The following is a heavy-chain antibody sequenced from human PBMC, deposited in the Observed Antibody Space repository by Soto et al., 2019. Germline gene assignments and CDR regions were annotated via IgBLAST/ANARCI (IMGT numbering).Heavy chain of an antibody. J-gene: IGHJ6*03. CDR2: IYYSGST. V-gene: IGHV4-59*08. Sequence: SETLSLTCTVSGGSISSYYWSWIRQPPGKGLEWIGYIYYSGSTNFNPSLKSRVTISVDTSKNQFSLKLSSVTAADTAVYYCARHGFLGYYYYYMDVWGKGTTVTVSS. CDR1: GGSISSYY. D-gene: IGHD7-27*01. CDR3: ARHGFLGYYYYYMDV.